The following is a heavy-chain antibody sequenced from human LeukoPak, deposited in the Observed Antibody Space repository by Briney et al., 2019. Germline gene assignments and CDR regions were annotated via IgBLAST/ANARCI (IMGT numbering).Heavy chain of an antibody. CDR3: ARAKIVGAIFDY. D-gene: IGHD1-26*01. V-gene: IGHV1-18*01. J-gene: IGHJ4*02. CDR2: ISAYNGNT. CDR1: GYTFTSYG. Sequence: ASVKVSCKASGYTFTSYGISWVRQAPGQGLEWMGWISAYNGNTNYAQKFQGRVTMTRDTSISTAYMELSRLRSDDTAVYYCARAKIVGAIFDYWGQGTLVTVSS.